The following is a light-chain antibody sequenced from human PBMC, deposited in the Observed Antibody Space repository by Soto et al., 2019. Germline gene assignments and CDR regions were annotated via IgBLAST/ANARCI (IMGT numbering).Light chain of an antibody. CDR2: AAS. V-gene: IGKV1-8*01. CDR3: QQYYSYPPWT. J-gene: IGKJ1*01. CDR1: QGISSY. Sequence: IQMTQSPSSLSASAGDRVTITCRASQGISSYLAWYQQKPGKAPKLLIYAASTLQSGVPSRFSGSGSGTDFTLTISCLQSEDFATYYCQQYYSYPPWTFGQGTKVDIK.